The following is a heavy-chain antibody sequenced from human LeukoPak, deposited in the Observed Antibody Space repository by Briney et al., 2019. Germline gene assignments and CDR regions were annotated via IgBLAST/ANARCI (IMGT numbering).Heavy chain of an antibody. V-gene: IGHV3-15*01. D-gene: IGHD2-15*01. CDR1: AFTFTDAW. CDR2: IKSKSDGGTI. CDR3: TTRRQDGW. Sequence: GGSLRLSCVGAAFTFTDAWMSCVRQAPGNGLEWVGRIKSKSDGGTIDYATAVKGRFTISRQDSRNTRCLEMNSLKPEDTAVYYCTTRRQDGWWGQGTLVTVS. J-gene: IGHJ4*02.